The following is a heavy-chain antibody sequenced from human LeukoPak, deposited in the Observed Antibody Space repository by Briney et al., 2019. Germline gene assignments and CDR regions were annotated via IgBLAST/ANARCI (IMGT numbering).Heavy chain of an antibody. Sequence: GASVKVSCKASGYTFTSYYMHWVRQAPGQGLEWMGIINPSGGSTGYAQKFQGRVTMTRDMSTSTVYMELSSLRSEDTAVYYCARATRTTSSYMDVWGKGTTVTVSS. CDR1: GYTFTSYY. J-gene: IGHJ6*03. CDR3: ARATRTTSSYMDV. D-gene: IGHD1-7*01. CDR2: INPSGGST. V-gene: IGHV1-46*01.